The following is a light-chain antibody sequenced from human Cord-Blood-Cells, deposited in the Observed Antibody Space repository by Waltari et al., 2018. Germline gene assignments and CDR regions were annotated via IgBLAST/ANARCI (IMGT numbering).Light chain of an antibody. Sequence: DIQMTQSPSSLSASVGDRVTITCRASQSISSYLNWYKQKPGKAHKLLIYAASSLQSGVPSRFSGSGSGTDFTLTISSLQPEDFATYYCQQSYSTPGTFGGGTKVEIK. V-gene: IGKV1-39*01. CDR3: QQSYSTPGT. CDR1: QSISSY. CDR2: AAS. J-gene: IGKJ4*01.